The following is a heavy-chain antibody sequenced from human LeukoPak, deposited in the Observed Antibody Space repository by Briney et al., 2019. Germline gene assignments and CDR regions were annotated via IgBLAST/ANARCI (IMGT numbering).Heavy chain of an antibody. J-gene: IGHJ3*01. CDR3: VRDLDWGAFDV. V-gene: IGHV3-23*01. D-gene: IGHD3/OR15-3a*01. CDR1: GFTFHSYE. Sequence: GGSLRLSCAASGFTFHSYEMNWVRQAPGKGLEWVSGISPSGDITYYADSVMGRFTISRDNRKSTVSLQMNSLRPEDTALYYCVRDLDWGAFDVWGQGTMVTVSS. CDR2: ISPSGDIT.